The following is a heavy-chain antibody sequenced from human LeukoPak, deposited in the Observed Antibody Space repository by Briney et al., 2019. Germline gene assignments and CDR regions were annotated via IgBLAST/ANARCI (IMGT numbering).Heavy chain of an antibody. Sequence: GASVKVSCKASGYTFTSYYMHWVRQAPGQGLEWMGIINPSGGSTSYAQKFQGRVTMTRDTSTSTVYMELSNLRSEDTAVYYCARAYYYHSGILAGAGSIWGQGTMVTVSS. CDR3: ARAYYYHSGILAGAGSI. D-gene: IGHD3-10*01. V-gene: IGHV1-46*01. J-gene: IGHJ3*02. CDR1: GYTFTSYY. CDR2: INPSGGST.